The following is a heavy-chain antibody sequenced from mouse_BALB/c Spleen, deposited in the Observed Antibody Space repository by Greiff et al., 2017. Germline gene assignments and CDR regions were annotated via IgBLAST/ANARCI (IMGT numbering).Heavy chain of an antibody. V-gene: IGHV1-14*01. Sequence: VHVKQSGPELVKPGASVKMSCKASGYTFTSYVMHWVKQKPGQGLEWIGYINPYNDGTKYNEKFKGKATLTSDKSSSTAYMELSSLTSEDSAVYYCAGSYYGNSWFAYWGQGTLVTVSA. D-gene: IGHD2-10*01. J-gene: IGHJ3*01. CDR1: GYTFTSYV. CDR3: AGSYYGNSWFAY. CDR2: INPYNDGT.